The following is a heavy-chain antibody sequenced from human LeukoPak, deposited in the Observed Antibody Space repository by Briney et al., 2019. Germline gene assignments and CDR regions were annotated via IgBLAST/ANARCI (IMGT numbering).Heavy chain of an antibody. CDR3: ASRTPHDILTGYYWVDYYMDV. CDR1: GGSISSGSYY. J-gene: IGHJ6*03. D-gene: IGHD3-9*01. Sequence: SQTLSLTCTVSGGSISSGSYYWSWIRQPAGKGLEWIERIYTSGSTNYNPSLKSRITISVDTSKNQFSLKLSSVTAADTAVYYCASRTPHDILTGYYWVDYYMDVWGKGTTVTVSS. CDR2: IYTSGST. V-gene: IGHV4-61*02.